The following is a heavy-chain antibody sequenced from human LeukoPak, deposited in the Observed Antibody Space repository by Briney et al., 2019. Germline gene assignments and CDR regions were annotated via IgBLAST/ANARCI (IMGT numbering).Heavy chain of an antibody. CDR3: AREHDSSGYNY. CDR2: IYYSGST. D-gene: IGHD3-22*01. J-gene: IGHJ4*02. V-gene: IGHV4-31*03. Sequence: SQTLSLTCTVSGGSISSGDYYWRWIRQHPGKGLEWIGYIYYSGSTYYNPSLKSRVTISVDTSKNQFSLKLSSVTAADTAVYYCAREHDSSGYNYWGQGTLITVSS. CDR1: GGSISSGDYY.